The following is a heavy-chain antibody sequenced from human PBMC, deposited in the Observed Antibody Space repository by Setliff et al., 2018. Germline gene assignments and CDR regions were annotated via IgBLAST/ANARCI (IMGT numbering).Heavy chain of an antibody. CDR3: ARDMGQPYYFES. J-gene: IGHJ4*02. D-gene: IGHD1-1*01. CDR1: GGSISSSSHY. Sequence: SETLSLTCTVSGGSISSSSHYWGWIRQPPGKGLEWIGSIYYTGSTYYNPSLKSRVTMPVDTSKRQFSLKLGSATAADTAVYYCARDMGQPYYFESWGLGALVTVS. CDR2: IYYTGST. V-gene: IGHV4-39*07.